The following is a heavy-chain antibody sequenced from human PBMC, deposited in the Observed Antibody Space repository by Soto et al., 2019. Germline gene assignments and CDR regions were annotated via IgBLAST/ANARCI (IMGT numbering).Heavy chain of an antibody. D-gene: IGHD3-3*01. CDR3: VRGDEGRASGFLEWSTGRGSWFDP. CDR1: GGSISSGGYA. V-gene: IGHV4-30-2*01. Sequence: KPSETLSLTCAVSGGSISSGGYAWSWIRQPPGKGLEWIGYIYHSGSTYYNPSLKSRVTISVDRSKNQFSLKLSSVTAADTAVYYCVRGDEGRASGFLEWSTGRGSWFDPWGQGTLVTVSS. CDR2: IYHSGST. J-gene: IGHJ5*02.